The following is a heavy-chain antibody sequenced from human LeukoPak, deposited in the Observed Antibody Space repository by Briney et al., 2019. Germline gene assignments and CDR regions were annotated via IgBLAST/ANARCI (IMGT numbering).Heavy chain of an antibody. Sequence: ASVKVSCKASGYTFTSYGISWVRQAPGQGLEWMGWISAYNGNTNYAQKLQGRVTMTTDTSTSTAYMELRSLRSDDTAVYYCARDGEIVVVPAAIRTKYYYYGMDVWGQGTTVTVSS. CDR1: GYTFTSYG. D-gene: IGHD2-2*02. J-gene: IGHJ6*02. CDR3: ARDGEIVVVPAAIRTKYYYYGMDV. CDR2: ISAYNGNT. V-gene: IGHV1-18*01.